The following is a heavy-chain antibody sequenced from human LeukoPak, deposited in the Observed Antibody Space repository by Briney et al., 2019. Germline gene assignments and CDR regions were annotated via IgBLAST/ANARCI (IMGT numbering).Heavy chain of an antibody. CDR1: GYTFTDYH. J-gene: IGHJ4*02. CDR3: AILPGIAVAGDY. D-gene: IGHD6-19*01. Sequence: ASVKVSCKASGYTFTDYHIHWVRQASGQGLEWMGWIKPNSGATNYAQKLQGRVTMTTDTSTSTAYMELRSLRSDDTAVYYCAILPGIAVAGDYWGQGTLVTVSS. CDR2: IKPNSGAT. V-gene: IGHV1-2*02.